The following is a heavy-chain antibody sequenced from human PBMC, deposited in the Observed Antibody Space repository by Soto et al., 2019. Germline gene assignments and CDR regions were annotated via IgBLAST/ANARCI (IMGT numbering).Heavy chain of an antibody. CDR3: AGDWSDGSCSNY. CDR2: ISYDGSNK. CDR1: GFTFSSYA. Sequence: QVQLVESGGGVVQPGRSLSLSCAASGFTFSSYAMHWVRQAPGKGLEWVAVISYDGSNKYYADSVKGRFTIPRDNSKNTLSLQMNSLRAEDTAVYYCAGDWSDGSCSNYWGQGTLVTVSS. D-gene: IGHD2-15*01. J-gene: IGHJ4*02. V-gene: IGHV3-30-3*01.